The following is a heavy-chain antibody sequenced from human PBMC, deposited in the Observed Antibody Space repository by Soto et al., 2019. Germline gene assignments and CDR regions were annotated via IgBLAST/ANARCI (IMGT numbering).Heavy chain of an antibody. J-gene: IGHJ4*02. V-gene: IGHV3-53*02. CDR3: AREAISSDYFDY. Sequence: EVQLVETGGGLIQPGGSLRLSCAASGFTVSSNYMSWARQAPGQGLEWVSFIYSGGRTYYADSVKGRFTISRDNSKNTLYIQMNSLRAEDTAVYYCAREAISSDYFDYWGKGTLVIVSS. D-gene: IGHD3-22*01. CDR1: GFTVSSNY. CDR2: IYSGGRT.